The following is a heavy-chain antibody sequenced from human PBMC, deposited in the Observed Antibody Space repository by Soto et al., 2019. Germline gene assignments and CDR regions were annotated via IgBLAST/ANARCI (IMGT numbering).Heavy chain of an antibody. CDR1: GGSISSYY. Sequence: SETLSLTCTVSGGSISSYYWSWIRQPPGKGLEWIGYIYYSGSTNYNPSLKSRVTISVDTSKNQFSLKLSSVTAADTAVYYCARGWDGYYDFWSGYLYGMDVWGQGTTVTVSS. J-gene: IGHJ6*02. D-gene: IGHD3-3*01. V-gene: IGHV4-59*01. CDR3: ARGWDGYYDFWSGYLYGMDV. CDR2: IYYSGST.